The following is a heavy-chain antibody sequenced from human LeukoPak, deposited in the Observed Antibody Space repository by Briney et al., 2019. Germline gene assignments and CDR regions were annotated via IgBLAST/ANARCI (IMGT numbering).Heavy chain of an antibody. Sequence: ASVKVSCKASGYTFTGYYMHWVRQAPGQGLEWMGWINPNSGGTNYAQKFQGRVTMTRDTSISTAYMELSRLRSDDTAVYYCARSPIERWPGAHYFDYWGQGTLVTVSS. CDR3: ARSPIERWPGAHYFDY. D-gene: IGHD6-19*01. CDR1: GYTFTGYY. V-gene: IGHV1-2*02. J-gene: IGHJ4*02. CDR2: INPNSGGT.